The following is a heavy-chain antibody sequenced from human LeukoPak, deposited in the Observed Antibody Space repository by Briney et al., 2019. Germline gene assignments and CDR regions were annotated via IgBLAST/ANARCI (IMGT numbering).Heavy chain of an antibody. J-gene: IGHJ6*02. D-gene: IGHD6-6*01. V-gene: IGHV3-21*01. Sequence: PGGSLRLSCTASGFTFSSYNMNWVRQAPGKGLEWVSTITSTSTYIAYADSVKGRFTISRDNADNSVYLQMNSLRADDTAVNYCAKERPHGMDVWGQGTSVTVSS. CDR2: ITSTSTYI. CDR1: GFTFSSYN. CDR3: AKERPHGMDV.